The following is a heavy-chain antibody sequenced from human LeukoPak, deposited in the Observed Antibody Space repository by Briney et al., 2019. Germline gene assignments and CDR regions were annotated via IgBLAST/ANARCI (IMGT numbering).Heavy chain of an antibody. D-gene: IGHD3-3*01. V-gene: IGHV4-30-4*01. Sequence: LRLSCAASGFTFRSYAMHWVRQPPGKGLEWIGYIYYSGSTYYNPSLKSRVTISVDTSKNQFSLKLSSVTAADTAVYYCARDGSSEGFLEWNYYYYGMDVWGQGATVTVSS. CDR2: IYYSGST. CDR1: GFTFRSYAMH. J-gene: IGHJ6*02. CDR3: ARDGSSEGFLEWNYYYYGMDV.